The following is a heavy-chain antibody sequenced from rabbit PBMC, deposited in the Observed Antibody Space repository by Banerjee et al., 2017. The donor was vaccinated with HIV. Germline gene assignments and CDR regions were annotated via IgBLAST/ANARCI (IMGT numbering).Heavy chain of an antibody. J-gene: IGHJ4*01. CDR3: ARDWAGSGGGRITFDL. CDR2: INTSSGNT. D-gene: IGHD4-2*01. CDR1: GFTLSSYW. Sequence: EESGGDLVKPEGSLTLTCTASGFTLSSYWICWVRQAPGKGLEWIACINTSSGNTVYASWAKGPFTISKTSSTTVTLQMTSLTAADTATYFCARDWAGSGGGRITFDLWGPGTLVTVS. V-gene: IGHV1S45*01.